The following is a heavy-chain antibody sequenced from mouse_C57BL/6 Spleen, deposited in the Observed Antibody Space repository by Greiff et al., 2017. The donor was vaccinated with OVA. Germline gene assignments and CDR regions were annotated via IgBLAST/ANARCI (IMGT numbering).Heavy chain of an antibody. CDR1: GYTFTSYW. J-gene: IGHJ3*01. D-gene: IGHD3-2*02. CDR2: IDPSDSYT. V-gene: IGHV1-50*01. Sequence: QVQLQQPGAELVKPGASVKLSCKASGYTFTSYWMQWVKQRPGQGLEWIGEIDPSDSYTNYNQKFKGKATLTVDTSSSTAYMQLSSLTSEDSAVYYCARTSSSGYGFAYWGQGTLVTVSA. CDR3: ARTSSSGYGFAY.